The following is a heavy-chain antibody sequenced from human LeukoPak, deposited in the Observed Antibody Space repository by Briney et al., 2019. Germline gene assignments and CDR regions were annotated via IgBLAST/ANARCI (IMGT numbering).Heavy chain of an antibody. V-gene: IGHV1-18*01. Sequence: VSVKVSCKASGYTFTSYGISWVRQAPGQGLEWMGWISAYNGNTNYAQKLQGRVTMTTDTSTSTAYMELRSLRSDDTAVYYCARDGSTTVTTLSGAFDIWGQGTMVTVSS. J-gene: IGHJ3*02. CDR1: GYTFTSYG. CDR2: ISAYNGNT. D-gene: IGHD4-17*01. CDR3: ARDGSTTVTTLSGAFDI.